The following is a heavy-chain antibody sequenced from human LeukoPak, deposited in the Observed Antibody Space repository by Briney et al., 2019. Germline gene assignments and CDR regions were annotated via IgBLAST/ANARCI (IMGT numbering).Heavy chain of an antibody. CDR1: GFTFSDYY. CDR2: ISSSGTTI. V-gene: IGHV3-11*01. D-gene: IGHD5-12*01. J-gene: IGHJ4*02. CDR3: ARDDLYGGYPSLDY. Sequence: GGSLRLSCAASGFTFSDYYVSWIRQAPGKGLEWVSYISSSGTTIYYADSVQGRFTITRENAENSLFLQMNSLRADDTAVYYCARDDLYGGYPSLDYWGQGTLVTVSS.